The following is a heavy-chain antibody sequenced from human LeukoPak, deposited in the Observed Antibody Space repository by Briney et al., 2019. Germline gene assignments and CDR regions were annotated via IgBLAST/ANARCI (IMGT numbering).Heavy chain of an antibody. J-gene: IGHJ5*02. CDR3: ARDRQKATYGDYQVWFDP. CDR1: GFTFSSYS. CDR2: ISSSSSYI. Sequence: GGSLRLSCAASGFTFSSYSMNWVRQAPGKGLGLVSSISSSSSYIYYADSVKGRFTISRDNAKNSLYLQMNSLRAEDTAVYYCARDRQKATYGDYQVWFDPWGQGTLVTVSS. V-gene: IGHV3-21*01. D-gene: IGHD4-17*01.